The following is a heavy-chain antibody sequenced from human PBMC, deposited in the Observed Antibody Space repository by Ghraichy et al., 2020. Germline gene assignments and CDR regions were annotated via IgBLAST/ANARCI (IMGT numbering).Heavy chain of an antibody. J-gene: IGHJ5*02. V-gene: IGHV3-23*01. CDR2: ISASGSNT. Sequence: GGSLRLSCAASGFTFSTYAMTWVRQAPGKGPEWVSGISASGSNTYYTDSVKGRFSISRDNSNNALYLQMNSLRVEDTAVYYCAKTNGDCTVAMCYAKGWLDPWGQGTLVTVSS. D-gene: IGHD2-8*02. CDR1: GFTFSTYA. CDR3: AKTNGDCTVAMCYAKGWLDP.